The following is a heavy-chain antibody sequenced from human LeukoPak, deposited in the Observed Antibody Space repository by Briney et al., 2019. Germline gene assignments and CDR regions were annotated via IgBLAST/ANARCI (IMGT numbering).Heavy chain of an antibody. V-gene: IGHV4-59*11. CDR2: IYYSGST. J-gene: IGHJ5*02. Sequence: SETLSLTCTVSGGSISSHYWSWIRQPPGKGLEWIGYIYYSGSTNYNPSLKSRVTISVDTSKNQFSLKLSSVTAADTAVYYCARELIWFGELPPSTNWFDPWGQGTLVTVSS. CDR3: ARELIWFGELPPSTNWFDP. CDR1: GGSISSHY. D-gene: IGHD3-10*01.